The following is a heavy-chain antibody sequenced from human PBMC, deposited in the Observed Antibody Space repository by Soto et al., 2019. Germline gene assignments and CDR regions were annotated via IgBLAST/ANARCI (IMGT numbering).Heavy chain of an antibody. D-gene: IGHD3-22*01. V-gene: IGHV3-33*01. Sequence: PGGSLRLSCAASGFTFSSYGMHWVRQAPGKGLEWVAVIWYDGSNKYYADSVKGRFTISRDNSKNTLYLQMNSLRAEDTAVYYCARDDSSGYYYDGLPDYWGQGTLVTVSS. CDR3: ARDDSSGYYYDGLPDY. J-gene: IGHJ4*02. CDR1: GFTFSSYG. CDR2: IWYDGSNK.